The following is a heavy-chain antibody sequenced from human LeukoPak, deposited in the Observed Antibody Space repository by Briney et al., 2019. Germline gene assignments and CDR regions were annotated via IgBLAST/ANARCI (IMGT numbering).Heavy chain of an antibody. D-gene: IGHD3-9*01. J-gene: IGHJ3*02. V-gene: IGHV3-30*02. CDR1: GFTFSSYD. Sequence: GGSLRLSCEASGFTFSSYDMHWVRQAPGKGLEWVAFIRYDGSNTYYADSVKGRFTISRDNSKNTLYLQMNSLRAEDTAVYYCAKGPIYDILTGWRKTHNAFDIWGQGTMVTVSS. CDR3: AKGPIYDILTGWRKTHNAFDI. CDR2: IRYDGSNT.